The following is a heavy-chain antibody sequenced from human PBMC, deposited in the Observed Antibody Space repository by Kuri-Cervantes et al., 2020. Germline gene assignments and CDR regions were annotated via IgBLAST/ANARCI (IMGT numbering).Heavy chain of an antibody. D-gene: IGHD6-6*01. J-gene: IGHJ4*02. V-gene: IGHV3-33*08. CDR1: GFNFSSYG. CDR3: ASATTYSSSSPLFY. Sequence: GESLKISCAASGFNFSSYGMHWVRQAPGKGLEWVAVIWYDGSNKYYADSVKGRFTISRDNSKNTLYLQMNSLRAEDTAVYYCASATTYSSSSPLFYWGQGTLVTVSS. CDR2: IWYDGSNK.